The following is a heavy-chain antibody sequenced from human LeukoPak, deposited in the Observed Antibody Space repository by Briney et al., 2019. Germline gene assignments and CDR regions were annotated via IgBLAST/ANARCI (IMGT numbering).Heavy chain of an antibody. CDR2: IYPGESDS. D-gene: IGHD3-22*01. Sequence: GESLKISCKASGYSFPSYWIGWVRQMPGKGLEFMGIIYPGESDSRYSPSFQGHVTISADKSISTAYLQWSSLKASDTAMYYCARRRYYDSSGYFDFWGQGTLVTVSS. CDR3: ARRRYYDSSGYFDF. CDR1: GYSFPSYW. J-gene: IGHJ4*02. V-gene: IGHV5-51*01.